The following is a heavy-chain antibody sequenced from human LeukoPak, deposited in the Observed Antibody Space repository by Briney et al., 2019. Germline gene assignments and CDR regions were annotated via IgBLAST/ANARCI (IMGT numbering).Heavy chain of an antibody. CDR3: ARDLEDSSGYSVTDAFDF. V-gene: IGHV3-74*01. Sequence: PGGSLRLSCAASGFTVSTNYMTWVRQAPGKGLVWVSRINSDGRSTSYADSVKGRFTISRDNAKNTVYLQMNSLRAEDTAMYYCARDLEDSSGYSVTDAFDFWGQGTMVTVSS. D-gene: IGHD3-22*01. CDR2: INSDGRST. J-gene: IGHJ3*01. CDR1: GFTVSTNY.